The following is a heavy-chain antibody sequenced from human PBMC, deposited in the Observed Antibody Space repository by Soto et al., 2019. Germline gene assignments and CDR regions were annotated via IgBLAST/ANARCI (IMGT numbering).Heavy chain of an antibody. CDR1: GYTFTSYG. CDR2: ISGYNGNT. Sequence: ASVKVSCKASGYTFTSYGISWVRQAPGQGLGWMGWISGYNGNTKYAQKFQGRVTMTRDTSTSTVYMELSSLRSEDTAVYYCTRSIITTAGTDAFDLWGQGTLVTV. V-gene: IGHV1-18*01. CDR3: TRSIITTAGTDAFDL. D-gene: IGHD6-13*01. J-gene: IGHJ3*01.